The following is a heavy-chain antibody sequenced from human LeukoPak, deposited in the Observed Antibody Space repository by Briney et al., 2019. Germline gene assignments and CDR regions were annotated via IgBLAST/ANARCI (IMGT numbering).Heavy chain of an antibody. D-gene: IGHD6-6*01. V-gene: IGHV4-31*03. Sequence: SSETLSLTCTASGGSISSGGNYWSWFRQPPGKGLEWIGYIYYSGSTYHNPSLKSRVTISVDTSKNQFSLKLSSVTAADTAVYYCARGQYSSSSSDYFDYWGQGTLVTVSS. CDR1: GGSISSGGNY. J-gene: IGHJ4*02. CDR3: ARGQYSSSSSDYFDY. CDR2: IYYSGST.